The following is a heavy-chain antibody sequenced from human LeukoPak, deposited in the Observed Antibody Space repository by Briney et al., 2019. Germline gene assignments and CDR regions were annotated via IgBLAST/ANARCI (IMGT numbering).Heavy chain of an antibody. V-gene: IGHV1-46*01. CDR2: INPSIGNT. CDR3: ARGGCGGECSFDY. D-gene: IGHD2-21*01. Sequence: GASVKVSCKTSGYTFTSHYIHWVRQAPGQGLEWMGIINPSIGNTDYAQKFQGRVTMTKDTSTRTVYVELSSLRSDDTAVYYCARGGCGGECSFDYWGQGTLVTVSS. CDR1: GYTFTSHY. J-gene: IGHJ4*02.